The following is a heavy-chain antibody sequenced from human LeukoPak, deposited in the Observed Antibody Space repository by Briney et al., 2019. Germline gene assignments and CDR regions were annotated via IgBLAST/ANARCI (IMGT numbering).Heavy chain of an antibody. CDR2: IYYSGST. CDR1: GGSISSYY. J-gene: IGHJ3*02. CDR3: ARPRRMTTVTKGDAFDI. D-gene: IGHD4-17*01. Sequence: SETLSLTCTVSGGSISSYYWSWIRQPPGKGLEWIGYIYYSGSTNYNPSLKSRVTISVDTSKNQFSLKLSSVTAADTAVYYCARPRRMTTVTKGDAFDIWGQGTMVTVSS. V-gene: IGHV4-59*12.